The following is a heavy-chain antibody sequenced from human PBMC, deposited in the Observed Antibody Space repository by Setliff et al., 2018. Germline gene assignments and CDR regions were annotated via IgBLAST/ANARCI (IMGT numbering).Heavy chain of an antibody. Sequence: SETLSLTCNVSGASVNSGYDNWNWLRQPAGKGLEWIGHINRRGSTNFTPSLKSRVTISLDTSKNQFSLNLTSVTAADTAVYYCARASSGWYSAYYYYMDVWGKGTTVTSP. CDR2: INRRGST. V-gene: IGHV4-61*09. J-gene: IGHJ6*03. CDR1: GASVNSGYDN. D-gene: IGHD6-19*01. CDR3: ARASSGWYSAYYYYMDV.